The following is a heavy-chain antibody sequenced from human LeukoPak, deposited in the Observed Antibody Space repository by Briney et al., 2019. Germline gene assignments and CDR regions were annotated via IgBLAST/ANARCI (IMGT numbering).Heavy chain of an antibody. D-gene: IGHD6-13*01. CDR2: IIPIFGTA. V-gene: IGHV1-69*06. CDR3: ARAVSEQELVRGAFDY. CDR1: GGTFSSYA. J-gene: IGHJ4*02. Sequence: SVKVSCKASGGTFSSYAISWVRQAPGQGLEWMGGIIPIFGTANYAQKFQGRVTITADKSTSTAYMELSSLRSEDTAVYYCARAVSEQELVRGAFDYWGQGILVTVSS.